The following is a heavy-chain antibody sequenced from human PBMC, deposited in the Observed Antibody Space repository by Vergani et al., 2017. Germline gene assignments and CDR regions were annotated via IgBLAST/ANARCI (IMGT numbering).Heavy chain of an antibody. D-gene: IGHD3-3*01. Sequence: EVQLVESGGGLVQPGGSLRLSCAASGFNFSSYSMNWVRQAPGKGLEWVSYVTSSSRSQSYADSVKGRFTISRDSAKNSLYLQMNSLRAEDTAVYYCASQYYDFWSGRDWGQGTLVTVSS. J-gene: IGHJ1*01. V-gene: IGHV3-48*01. CDR2: VTSSSRSQ. CDR3: ASQYYDFWSGRD. CDR1: GFNFSSYS.